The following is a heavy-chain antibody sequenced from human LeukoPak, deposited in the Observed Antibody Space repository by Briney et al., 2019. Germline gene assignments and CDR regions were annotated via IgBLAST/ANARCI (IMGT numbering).Heavy chain of an antibody. CDR1: GYTFTSYD. Sequence: ASVKVSCKASGYTFTSYDINWVRQATGQGLEWMGWMNSNSGNTGYAQKFQGRVTMTRNTSISTAYMELSSLRSEDTAVYYCARSEDSSGWGLYWYFDLWGRGTLVTVSS. V-gene: IGHV1-8*01. CDR2: MNSNSGNT. D-gene: IGHD3-22*01. J-gene: IGHJ2*01. CDR3: ARSEDSSGWGLYWYFDL.